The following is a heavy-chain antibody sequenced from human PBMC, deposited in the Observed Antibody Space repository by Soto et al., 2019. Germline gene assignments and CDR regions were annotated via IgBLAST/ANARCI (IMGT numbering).Heavy chain of an antibody. CDR2: ISAYSGFT. CDR1: WYTFRIDR. D-gene: IGHD2-15*01. Sequence: ASVTGAGKRSWYTFRIDRIGWGRQAPGQGLEWMGWISAYSGFTKYAQNVQGRVTMTTDTSASTAYMDLRSLRSDDTAVYYCARDCSGGYCNLDSWGQGTPVTVA. V-gene: IGHV1-18*01. J-gene: IGHJ4*02. CDR3: ARDCSGGYCNLDS.